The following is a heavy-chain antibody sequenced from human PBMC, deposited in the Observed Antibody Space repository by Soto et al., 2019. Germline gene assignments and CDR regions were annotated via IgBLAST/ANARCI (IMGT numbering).Heavy chain of an antibody. Sequence: QVRLAQSGAEVKSPGSSVRVSCKASGATFSTYGITWVRQAPRQGLKWVGAILPMFRKTNYAQKFQGRVTIIADKSPDTVYLDLSRLRSDDTAIYFCARVVQLGSNYGMDVWGQGTTVVVSS. CDR3: ARVVQLGSNYGMDV. V-gene: IGHV1-69*06. CDR1: GATFSTYG. D-gene: IGHD1-1*01. CDR2: ILPMFRKT. J-gene: IGHJ6*02.